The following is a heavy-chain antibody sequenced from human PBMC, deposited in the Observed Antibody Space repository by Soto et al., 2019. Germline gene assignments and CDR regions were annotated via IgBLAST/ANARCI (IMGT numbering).Heavy chain of an antibody. D-gene: IGHD4-4*01. Sequence: EVQLVESGGGFVQPGRSLRLSCTSSGFTFENYAMHWVRQAPGKGLEWVSGISWNRGTIGYADSVRDRFTISRDNAKNSLYLQMDSLRPEDTALYYCAKDKLYSNFEHYFDYWGRGTLVTVSS. CDR3: AKDKLYSNFEHYFDY. CDR1: GFTFENYA. V-gene: IGHV3-9*01. CDR2: ISWNRGTI. J-gene: IGHJ4*02.